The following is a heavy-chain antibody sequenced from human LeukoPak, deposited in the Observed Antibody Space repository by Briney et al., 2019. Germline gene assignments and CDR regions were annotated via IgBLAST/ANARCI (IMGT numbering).Heavy chain of an antibody. CDR3: AREVYYDSSGYWLDY. CDR1: GFTFSSYG. V-gene: IGHV3-33*01. J-gene: IGHJ4*02. CDR2: IWYDGSNK. Sequence: GRTLRLSCAVSGFTFSSYGKHWVRQPPGKGLEWVGVIWYDGSNKYYAYYEKGRFTLSSDNSKNTLYLQMNSLRAEDTAVYYCAREVYYDSSGYWLDYWGQGTLVTVSS. D-gene: IGHD3-22*01.